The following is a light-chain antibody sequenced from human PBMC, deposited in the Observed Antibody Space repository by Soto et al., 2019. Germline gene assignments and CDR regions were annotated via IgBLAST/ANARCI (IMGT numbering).Light chain of an antibody. CDR1: SSDVGSYNL. J-gene: IGLJ1*01. Sequence: QSVLTQPASVSGCPGQSITICCTGTSSDVGSYNLVSWYQQHPGKAPKLMIYEVSKRPSGVSNRFSGSKSGNTASLTISGLQAEDEADYYCCSYAGSSTLWAYVFGTGTXVTVL. CDR3: CSYAGSSTLWAYV. CDR2: EVS. V-gene: IGLV2-23*02.